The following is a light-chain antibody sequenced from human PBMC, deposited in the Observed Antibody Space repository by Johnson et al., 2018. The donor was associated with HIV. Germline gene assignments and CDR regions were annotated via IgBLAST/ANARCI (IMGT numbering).Light chain of an antibody. Sequence: QSVLTQPPSVSAAPGQKVTISCSGSSSNIGNNYVSWYQQLPGTAPKLLLYDNNKRPSGIPDRFSGSKSGTSATLGITGLQTGDDADYYCGTWDSSLSADPFGTGTKVTVL. V-gene: IGLV1-51*01. CDR1: SSNIGNNY. J-gene: IGLJ1*01. CDR3: GTWDSSLSADP. CDR2: DNN.